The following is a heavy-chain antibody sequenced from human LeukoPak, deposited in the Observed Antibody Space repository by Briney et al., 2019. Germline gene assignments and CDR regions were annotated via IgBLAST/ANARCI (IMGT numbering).Heavy chain of an antibody. CDR2: ISGSGGST. D-gene: IGHD6-13*01. J-gene: IGHJ4*02. CDR1: GFTFSSYA. V-gene: IGHV3-23*01. CDR3: ARDGGSSWYYFDY. Sequence: PGGSLRLSCAASGFTFSSYAMSWVRQAPGKGLEWVSAISGSGGSTYYADSVKGRFTISRDNAKNSQYLQMNSLRAEDTAVYYCARDGGSSWYYFDYWGQGTLVTVSS.